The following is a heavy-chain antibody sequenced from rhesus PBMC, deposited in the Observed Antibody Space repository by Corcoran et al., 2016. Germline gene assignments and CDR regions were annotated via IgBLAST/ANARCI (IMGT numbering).Heavy chain of an antibody. J-gene: IGHJ3*01. D-gene: IGHD5-30*01. CDR3: ARDGVDTVGKRRRRSDAFDF. CDR1: VYSLSSGYV. CDR2: IGGSNGST. Sequence: QVQLQESGPGLVKPSETLSLTCAVSVYSLSSGYVWSWIRQPPGKGLEWIGCIGGSNGSTNSNTHIKRRVTISKETYKNKCSLKRRSGNAADTAVYYGARDGVDTVGKRRRRSDAFDFWGQGLRVTVSS. V-gene: IGHV4-127*01.